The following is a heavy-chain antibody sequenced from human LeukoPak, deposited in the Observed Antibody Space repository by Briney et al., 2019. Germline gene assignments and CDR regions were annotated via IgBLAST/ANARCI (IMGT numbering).Heavy chain of an antibody. D-gene: IGHD6-19*01. CDR1: GFTLRSYW. CDR3: AKDQGSGWYPRIDY. CDR2: IKQDGSEK. Sequence: GGSLRLSCAASGFTLRSYWMSWVRQAPGRGLEWVANIKQDGSEKYYVDSVKGRFTISRDNAKNSLDLQMNSLRAEDTAVYYCAKDQGSGWYPRIDYWGQGTLVTVSS. J-gene: IGHJ4*02. V-gene: IGHV3-7*01.